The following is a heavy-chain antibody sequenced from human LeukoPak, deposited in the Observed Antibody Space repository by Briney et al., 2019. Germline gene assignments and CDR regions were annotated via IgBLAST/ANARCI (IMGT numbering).Heavy chain of an antibody. J-gene: IGHJ4*02. CDR2: IYTTGFT. V-gene: IGHV4-61*02. CDR1: GGSFSSPNYY. Sequence: SETLSLTCTVSGGSFSSPNYYWSWIRQPAGKGLEWIGRIYTTGFTNYHPSLKSRVTVSIDTSKNQFYLKLTSLTAADTAVYYCAREDYNFLWGQGTLVTVSS. CDR3: AREDYNFL. D-gene: IGHD3-3*01.